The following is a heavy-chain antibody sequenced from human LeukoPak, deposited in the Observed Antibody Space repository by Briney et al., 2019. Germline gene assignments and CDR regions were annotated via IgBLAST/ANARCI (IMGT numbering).Heavy chain of an antibody. J-gene: IGHJ4*02. V-gene: IGHV3-66*01. CDR1: EFSVGSNY. CDR3: ARDRIVDY. D-gene: IGHD2-21*01. Sequence: GGSLRLSCAASEFSVGSNYMTWVRQAPGKGLEWISLIYSGGSTYYADSVKGRFTISRDNSKNTLYLQMNSLRAEDTAVYYCARDRIVDYWGQGTLVTVSS. CDR2: IYSGGST.